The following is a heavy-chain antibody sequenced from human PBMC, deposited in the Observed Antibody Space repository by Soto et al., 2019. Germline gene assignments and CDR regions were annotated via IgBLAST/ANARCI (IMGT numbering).Heavy chain of an antibody. V-gene: IGHV5-51*01. D-gene: IGHD2-15*01. Sequence: LGESLKISCKGSGYSFTSYWIGWVRQMPGKGLEWMGIIYPGDSDTRYSPSFQGQVTISADKSISTAYLQWSSLKASDTAMYYCARHCSGGSCYGLAFDIWGQGTMVTVSS. CDR3: ARHCSGGSCYGLAFDI. CDR1: GYSFTSYW. J-gene: IGHJ3*02. CDR2: IYPGDSDT.